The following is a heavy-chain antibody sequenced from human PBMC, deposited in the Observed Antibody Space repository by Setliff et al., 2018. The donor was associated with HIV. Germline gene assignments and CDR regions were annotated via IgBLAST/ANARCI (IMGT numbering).Heavy chain of an antibody. V-gene: IGHV4-4*08. Sequence: SETLSLTCTVSGGSISSYFWSWIRQPPGKGLEWIGYIYTNGSTNYTPSLKSRVTISVDTSKNQFSLKLSSVTAADTAVYYCASGREAVAGALHFDYWGQGPLVTVSS. CDR3: ASGREAVAGALHFDY. J-gene: IGHJ4*02. CDR1: GGSISSYF. CDR2: IYTNGST. D-gene: IGHD6-19*01.